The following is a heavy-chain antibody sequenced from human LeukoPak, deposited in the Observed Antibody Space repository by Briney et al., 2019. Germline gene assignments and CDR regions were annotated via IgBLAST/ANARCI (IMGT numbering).Heavy chain of an antibody. J-gene: IGHJ6*03. CDR3: ARVAQGATTENYYYYYMDV. D-gene: IGHD4-11*01. CDR1: GFAFDSYT. CDR2: ITSRGTHI. Sequence: GGSLRLSCAASGFAFDSYTIKWVRQAPGKGLEWVSAITSRGTHIYNADSVKGRFTISRDNAENSAYLQMSSMRAEDTAVYYCARVAQGATTENYYYYYMDVWGKGTTVTVSS. V-gene: IGHV3-21*01.